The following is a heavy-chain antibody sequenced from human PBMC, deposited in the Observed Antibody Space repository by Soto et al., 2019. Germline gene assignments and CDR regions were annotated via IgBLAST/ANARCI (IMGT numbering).Heavy chain of an antibody. J-gene: IGHJ4*02. D-gene: IGHD1-26*01. CDR1: GFTFSSYA. CDR2: ISGSGGST. V-gene: IGHV3-23*01. Sequence: EVQLLESGGGLVQPGGSLRLSCAASGFTFSSYAMSWVRQAPGKGLEWVSAISGSGGSTYYADSVKGRFTISRDNSKNTLYLQMNSLRAEDRAVYYCAKSKLRGSYSDYWGQGTLVTVSS. CDR3: AKSKLRGSYSDY.